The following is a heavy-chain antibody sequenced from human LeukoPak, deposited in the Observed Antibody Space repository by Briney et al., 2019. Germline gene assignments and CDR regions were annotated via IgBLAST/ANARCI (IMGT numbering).Heavy chain of an antibody. D-gene: IGHD2-2*02. V-gene: IGHV1-18*01. CDR1: GYTFTSYG. J-gene: IGHJ5*02. CDR3: ARVRSLNTPNQYNWFDP. Sequence: ASVKVSCKASGYTFTSYGISWVRQAPGQGLEWMGWISAYNGNTNYAQKLQGRVTMTTDTSTSTAYMELRSLRSDDTAVYYCARVRSLNTPNQYNWFDPWGQGTLVTVSS. CDR2: ISAYNGNT.